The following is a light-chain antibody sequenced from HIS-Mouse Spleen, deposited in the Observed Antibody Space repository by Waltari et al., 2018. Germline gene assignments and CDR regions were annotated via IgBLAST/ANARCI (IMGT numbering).Light chain of an antibody. Sequence: SYELTQPSSVSVSPGQTARITCSGDVLAKKYARWFQQKPGQAPVLVIYKESERPSGIPERFAGSSSGTTVTLTISGAQVEDEADYYCYSAADNNLVFGGGTKLTVL. CDR3: YSAADNNLV. CDR1: VLAKKY. J-gene: IGLJ3*02. CDR2: KES. V-gene: IGLV3-27*01.